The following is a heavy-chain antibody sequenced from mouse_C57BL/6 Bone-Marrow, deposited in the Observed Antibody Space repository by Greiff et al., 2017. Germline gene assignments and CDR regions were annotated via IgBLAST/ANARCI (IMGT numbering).Heavy chain of an antibody. CDR2: IHPNSGST. Sequence: VQLQQSGAELVKPGASVKLSCKASGYTFTSYWMHWVKQRPGQGLEWIGMIHPNSGSTNYNEKFKSKATLTVDKSSSTAYMQLSSLTSEDSAVYYCARSGHSSGYVDAMDYWGQGTSVTVSS. J-gene: IGHJ4*01. D-gene: IGHD3-2*02. CDR3: ARSGHSSGYVDAMDY. CDR1: GYTFTSYW. V-gene: IGHV1-64*01.